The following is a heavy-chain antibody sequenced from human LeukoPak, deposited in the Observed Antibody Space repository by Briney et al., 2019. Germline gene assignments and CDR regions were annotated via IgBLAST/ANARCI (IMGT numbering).Heavy chain of an antibody. CDR1: GYTFTGYY. CDR2: INPNSGGT. J-gene: IGHJ6*03. D-gene: IGHD1-20*01. CDR3: AREYNWNLPDYYYYYMDV. V-gene: IGHV1-2*06. Sequence: ASVKVSCKASGYTFTGYYMHWVRQAPGQGLEWMGRINPNSGGTNYAQKFQCRVTMTRDTSISTAYMELSRLRSDDTAVYYCAREYNWNLPDYYYYYMDVWGKGTTVTVSS.